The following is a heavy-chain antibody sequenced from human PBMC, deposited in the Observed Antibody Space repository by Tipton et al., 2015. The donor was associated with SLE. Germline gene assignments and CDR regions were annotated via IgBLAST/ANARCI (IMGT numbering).Heavy chain of an antibody. Sequence: SLRLSCAASGFTFSTYAVHWVRQAPGKGLEWVAVISYDGSNKNYADSVKGRFTISRENSKNTLYLQMNSLRAEDTAVYYCARDLNYYDSSGYFDYWGQGTLVTVSS. V-gene: IGHV3-30-3*01. CDR3: ARDLNYYDSSGYFDY. D-gene: IGHD3-22*01. CDR2: ISYDGSNK. J-gene: IGHJ4*02. CDR1: GFTFSTYA.